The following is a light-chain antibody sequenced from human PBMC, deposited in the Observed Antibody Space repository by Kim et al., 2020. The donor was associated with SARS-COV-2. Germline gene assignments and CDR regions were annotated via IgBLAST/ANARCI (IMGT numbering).Light chain of an antibody. CDR2: QDS. CDR3: QAWDSSTDVV. V-gene: IGLV3-1*01. CDR1: KLGDKY. J-gene: IGLJ2*01. Sequence: SPVQTASITCAGDKLGDKYACWYHQKPGQSPVLVIYQDSKRPSVIPERFSGSNSGNTATLTISGTQAMDEADYYCQAWDSSTDVVFGGGTQLTVL.